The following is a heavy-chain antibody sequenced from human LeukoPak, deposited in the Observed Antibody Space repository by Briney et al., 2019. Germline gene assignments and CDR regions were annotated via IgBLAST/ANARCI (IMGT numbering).Heavy chain of an antibody. CDR3: AIPYSRKQQLVKGNDAFDI. CDR1: GGTFSSYA. Sequence: GASVKVSCKASGGTFSSYAISWVRQAPGQGLEWMGRIIPILGIANYAQKFQGRVTITADKSTSTAYMELSSLRSEDTAVYYCAIPYSRKQQLVKGNDAFDIWGQGTMVTVSS. V-gene: IGHV1-69*04. D-gene: IGHD6-13*01. CDR2: IIPILGIA. J-gene: IGHJ3*02.